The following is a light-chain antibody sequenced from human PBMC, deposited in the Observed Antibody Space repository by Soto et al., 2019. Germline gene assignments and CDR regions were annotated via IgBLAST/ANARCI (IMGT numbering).Light chain of an antibody. J-gene: IGKJ5*01. Sequence: AAVSFRASQSVSTYLAWYQQKPGQAHRLLIYDTSVRAPGIPARFSGSGSGTDFTLTISSLEPEDFAVYYCQYRSNWPISCGQGTRLEI. CDR2: DTS. CDR1: QSVSTY. V-gene: IGKV3-11*01. CDR3: QYRSNWPIS.